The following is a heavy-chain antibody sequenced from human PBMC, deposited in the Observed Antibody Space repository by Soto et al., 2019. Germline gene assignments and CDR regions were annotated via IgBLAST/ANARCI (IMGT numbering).Heavy chain of an antibody. D-gene: IGHD3-10*01. V-gene: IGHV3-7*01. CDR1: GFPFSIYW. CDR2: IKQDGSEK. Sequence: PGGSLRLSCAASGFPFSIYWMSLVRQSPGKGLEWVANIKQDGSEKYYVDSVKGRFTISRDKAKNSLYLQMNSLRAEDTAVYYCARVKLLWCGELHDYWGQGTRFTVSS. J-gene: IGHJ4*02. CDR3: ARVKLLWCGELHDY.